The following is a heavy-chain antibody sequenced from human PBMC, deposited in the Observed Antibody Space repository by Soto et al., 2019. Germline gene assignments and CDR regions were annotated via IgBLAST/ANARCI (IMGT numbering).Heavy chain of an antibody. CDR1: GFTFSSYS. J-gene: IGHJ5*02. CDR2: ISSSSRYI. V-gene: IGHV3-21*01. D-gene: IGHD4-17*01. CDR3: ARAYLRWDNWLDP. Sequence: EVQLVESGGGLVKPGGSLRLSCAASGFTFSSYSINWVRQAPGKGLEWVASISSSSRYIDYAEAVKGRFTISRDNAKNSLYLQMNSLRAEDTAVYYCARAYLRWDNWLDPWGQGTLVTVSS.